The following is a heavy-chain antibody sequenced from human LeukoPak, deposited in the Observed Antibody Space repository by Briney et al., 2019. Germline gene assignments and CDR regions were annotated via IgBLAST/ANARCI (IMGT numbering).Heavy chain of an antibody. CDR3: ARDWDTAMPSEAFDI. D-gene: IGHD5-18*01. V-gene: IGHV1-2*02. CDR2: INPNSGGT. J-gene: IGHJ3*02. Sequence: ASVKVSCKASGYTFTGYYMHWVRQAPGQGPEWMGWINPNSGGTNYAQKFQGRVTMTRDTSISTAYMALSRLRSDDTAVYYCARDWDTAMPSEAFDIWGQGTMVTVSS. CDR1: GYTFTGYY.